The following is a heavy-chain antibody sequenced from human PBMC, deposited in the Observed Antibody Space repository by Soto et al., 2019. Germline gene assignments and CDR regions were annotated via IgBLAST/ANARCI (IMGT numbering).Heavy chain of an antibody. CDR1: GGSISSYY. CDR3: ARDRYSYGY. CDR2: IYYNGST. D-gene: IGHD5-18*01. J-gene: IGHJ4*02. V-gene: IGHV4-59*01. Sequence: SETLSLTCTVSGGSISSYYWSWIRQPPGKGLEWIGYIYYNGSTKYNPSLRSRVTISRDTSKKQFSLTVGSVTAADTAVYYCARDRYSYGYWGQGTLVTVSS.